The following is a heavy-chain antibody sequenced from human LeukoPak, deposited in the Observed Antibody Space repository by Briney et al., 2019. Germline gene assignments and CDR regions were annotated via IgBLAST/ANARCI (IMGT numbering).Heavy chain of an antibody. D-gene: IGHD3-16*01. CDR3: AKDYVFLSAGAFDY. CDR2: MNPNSGNT. J-gene: IGHJ4*02. CDR1: GYTFTSYD. Sequence: GASVKVSCKASGYTFTSYDINWVRQATGQGLEWMGWMNPNSGNTGYAQKFQGRVTITRNTSISTAYMELSSLRAEDTAVYYCAKDYVFLSAGAFDYWGQGTLVTVSS. V-gene: IGHV1-8*03.